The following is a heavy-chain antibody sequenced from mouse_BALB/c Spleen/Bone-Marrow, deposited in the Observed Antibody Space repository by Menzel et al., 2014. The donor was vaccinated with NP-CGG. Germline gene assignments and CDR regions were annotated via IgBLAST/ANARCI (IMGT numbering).Heavy chain of an antibody. CDR1: GYTFTSYY. CDR3: TRRDY. V-gene: IGHV1S81*02. J-gene: IGHJ2*01. CDR2: INPNNGNT. Sequence: QVQLKQSGAELVKPGASVKLSCKASGYTFTSYYMYWVKQRPGQGLEWIGGINPNNGNTNFSETFKSKATLTVDKSSSTAYMQLSSLTSEDSAVYYCTRRDYGGQGTTLTVSS.